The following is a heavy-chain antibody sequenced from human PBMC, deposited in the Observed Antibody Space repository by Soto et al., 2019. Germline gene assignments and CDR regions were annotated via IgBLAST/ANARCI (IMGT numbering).Heavy chain of an antibody. CDR3: ARSDRRCSPNCVEVADY. J-gene: IGHJ4*02. CDR2: IWYDGRNK. Sequence: QVQLVESGGGVVQPGRSLRLSCAASGFTFSSYGMHWVRQAPGKGLAWVAVIWYDGRNKYYADSVKGRFTISRDNSKNTLYLQMNSLRAEDTAVYYCARSDRRCSPNCVEVADYWGQGTLVTVSS. V-gene: IGHV3-33*01. CDR1: GFTFSSYG. D-gene: IGHD2-2*01.